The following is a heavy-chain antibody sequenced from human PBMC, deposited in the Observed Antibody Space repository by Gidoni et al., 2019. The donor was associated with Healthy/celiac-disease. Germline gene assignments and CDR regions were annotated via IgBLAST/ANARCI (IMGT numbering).Heavy chain of an antibody. D-gene: IGHD6-19*01. CDR3: AISVRSVAATFDY. J-gene: IGHJ4*02. V-gene: IGHV4-39*01. CDR2: IYYSGST. CDR1: GGSISSSSYY. Sequence: QLQLQESGPGLVKPSETLSLTCTVSGGSISSSSYYWGWIRQPPGKGLEWIGSIYYSGSTYYNPSLKSRVTISVDTSKNQFSLKLSSVTAADTAVYYCAISVRSVAATFDYWGQGTLVTVSS.